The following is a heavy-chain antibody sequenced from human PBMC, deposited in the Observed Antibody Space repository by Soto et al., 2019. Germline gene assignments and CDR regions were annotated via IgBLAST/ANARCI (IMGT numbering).Heavy chain of an antibody. CDR1: GFTFRRYA. D-gene: IGHD3-22*01. Sequence: GGSQRLSCAASGFTFRRYAMHWVRQAPGKGLEWVAAISYDETNESYADSVKGRFTISRDISKNTMFLQMNSLRPEDTAVYFCSRAPFDSSGYFAYWGQGTLVTVSS. V-gene: IGHV3-30-3*01. J-gene: IGHJ4*02. CDR3: SRAPFDSSGYFAY. CDR2: ISYDETNE.